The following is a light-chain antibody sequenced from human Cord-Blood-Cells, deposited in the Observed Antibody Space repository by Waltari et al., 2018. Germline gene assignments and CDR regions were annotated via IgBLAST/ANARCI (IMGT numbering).Light chain of an antibody. V-gene: IGLV2-8*01. J-gene: IGLJ2*01. CDR1: SSDVGGYNY. CDR3: SSYAGSNSLV. Sequence: QSALTQPPSASGSPGQSVTISCTGTSSDVGGYNYVSWYQQHPGKAPRLRIYEVSKLRSGLPEPFSGSKSGNTASLTVSGLQAGDEADYYCSSYAGSNSLVLGGWTKLTVL. CDR2: EVS.